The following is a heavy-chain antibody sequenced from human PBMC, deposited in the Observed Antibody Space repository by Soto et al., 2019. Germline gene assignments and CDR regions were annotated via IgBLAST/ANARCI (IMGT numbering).Heavy chain of an antibody. CDR3: ATAEVDY. CDR1: GFTFGNFW. CDR2: MNSDGSST. V-gene: IGHV3-74*01. Sequence: LRLSCAASGFTFGNFWMHWVRQAPGRGLEWVSRMNSDGSSTNYADSVKGRFTVSRDNAKNTLYLQMNSLRAEDTAVYYCATAEVDYWGPGTLVTVSS. J-gene: IGHJ4*02.